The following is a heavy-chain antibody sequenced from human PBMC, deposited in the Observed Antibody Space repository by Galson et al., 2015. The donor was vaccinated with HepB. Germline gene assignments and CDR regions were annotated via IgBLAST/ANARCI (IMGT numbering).Heavy chain of an antibody. CDR1: GLTFSSYA. V-gene: IGHV3-30-3*01. D-gene: IGHD6-19*01. CDR3: AREQGIAVAGPGGFDY. Sequence: SLRLPCAASGLTFSSYAMHWVRQAPGKGLEWVAVISYDGSNKYYADSVKGRFTISRDNSKNTLYLQMNSLRAEDTAVYYCAREQGIAVAGPGGFDYWGQGTLVTVSS. CDR2: ISYDGSNK. J-gene: IGHJ4*02.